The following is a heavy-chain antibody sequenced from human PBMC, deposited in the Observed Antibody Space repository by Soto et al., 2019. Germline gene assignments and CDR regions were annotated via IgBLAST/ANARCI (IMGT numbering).Heavy chain of an antibody. V-gene: IGHV4-31*03. Sequence: QVQLQESGPGLVKPSQTLSLTCTVSGGSISSGGYYWSWIRQHPGKGLEWIGYIYYSGSTYYNPSLKSRVTISVDTSKNQFSLKLSSVTAADTAVYYCARQIVPAAYYYYGMDVWGQGTTVTVSS. CDR1: GGSISSGGYY. J-gene: IGHJ6*02. D-gene: IGHD2-2*01. CDR3: ARQIVPAAYYYYGMDV. CDR2: IYYSGST.